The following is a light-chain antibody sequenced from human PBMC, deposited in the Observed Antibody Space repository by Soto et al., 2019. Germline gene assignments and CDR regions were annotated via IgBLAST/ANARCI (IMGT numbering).Light chain of an antibody. J-gene: IGLJ1*01. Sequence: QSVLTQPASVSGSPGQSITLSCTGTGSDIGSYSFVSWYQQHPGKAPRLIIYEGSKRPSGVSNRFSASRSGNTASLTISGLQPEDEADYYCCSYALSSTYVFGTGTKVTVL. V-gene: IGLV2-23*01. CDR2: EGS. CDR3: CSYALSSTYV. CDR1: GSDIGSYSF.